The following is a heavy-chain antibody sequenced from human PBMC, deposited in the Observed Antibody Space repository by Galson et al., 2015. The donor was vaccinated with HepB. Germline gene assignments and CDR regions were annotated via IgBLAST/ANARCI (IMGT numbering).Heavy chain of an antibody. CDR1: GYTFTSYD. D-gene: IGHD3-22*01. CDR3: ARGRRYYDSSGYYYFDVDY. Sequence: SVKVSCKASGYTFTSYDINWVRQATGQGLEWMGWMNPNSGNTGYAQKFQGRVTMTRNTSISTAYMELSSLRPEDTAVYYCARGRRYYDSSGYYYFDVDYWGQGSLVTVSS. V-gene: IGHV1-8*01. CDR2: MNPNSGNT. J-gene: IGHJ4*02.